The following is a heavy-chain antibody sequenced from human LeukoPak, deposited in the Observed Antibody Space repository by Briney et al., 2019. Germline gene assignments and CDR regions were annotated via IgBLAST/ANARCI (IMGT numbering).Heavy chain of an antibody. CDR1: GFTFSAYS. CDR3: ARSCEGNGCSLSDY. V-gene: IGHV3-48*02. J-gene: IGHJ4*02. Sequence: GGSLRLSCAASGFTFSAYSMNWVRQAPGKGLEWISYIGSSTNTIYYADSVKGRFTISRDNAKNSLYLQMNSLRDEDTAVYYCARSCEGNGCSLSDYWGQGTLVTVSS. CDR2: IGSSTNTI. D-gene: IGHD2-15*01.